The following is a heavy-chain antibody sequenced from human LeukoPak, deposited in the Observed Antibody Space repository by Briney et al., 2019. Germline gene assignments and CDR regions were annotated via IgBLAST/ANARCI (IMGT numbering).Heavy chain of an antibody. J-gene: IGHJ6*02. CDR3: AREGYGMDV. V-gene: IGHV3-11*01. Sequence: GGSLRLSCAASGFTFTDYYMHWIRQAPGKGLVWVSYINSGGSTITYADSVKGRFTISRDNAKNSLYLQMNSLRAEDTAVYYCAREGYGMDVWGQGTTVTVSS. CDR2: INSGGSTI. CDR1: GFTFTDYY.